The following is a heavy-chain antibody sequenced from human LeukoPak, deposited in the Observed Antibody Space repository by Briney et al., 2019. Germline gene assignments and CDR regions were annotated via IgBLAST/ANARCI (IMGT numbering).Heavy chain of an antibody. CDR3: ARDAQRGFDYSNSLRY. Sequence: PGRSLRPSCAAAGFTFSHYGMHWVRQAPGKGLEWVAVIWSDGTNTYYAASVKGRFTISRDDSDKTVYLQMNSLRPEDTGVYYCARDAQRGFDYSNSLRYWGQGTPVAVST. D-gene: IGHD4-11*01. CDR2: IWSDGTNT. V-gene: IGHV3-33*01. J-gene: IGHJ4*02. CDR1: GFTFSHYG.